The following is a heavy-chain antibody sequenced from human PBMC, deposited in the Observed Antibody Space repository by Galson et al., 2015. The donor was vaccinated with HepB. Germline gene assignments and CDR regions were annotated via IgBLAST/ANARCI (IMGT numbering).Heavy chain of an antibody. V-gene: IGHV1-18*01. J-gene: IGHJ6*02. CDR2: ISAYNGNT. Sequence: SVKVSCKVSGYTLTELSMHWVRQAPGKGLEWMGWISAYNGNTNYAQKLQGRVTMTTDTSTSTAYMELRSLRSDDTAVYYCARDHLYGSGSYYKPLGYYYYGMDVWGQGTTVTVSS. CDR1: GYTLTELS. D-gene: IGHD3-10*01. CDR3: ARDHLYGSGSYYKPLGYYYYGMDV.